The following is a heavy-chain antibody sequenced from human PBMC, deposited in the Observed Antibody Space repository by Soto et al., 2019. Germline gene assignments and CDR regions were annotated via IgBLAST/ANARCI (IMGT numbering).Heavy chain of an antibody. CDR1: GYTFTSYA. Sequence: QVQLVQSGAEVKKPGASVKVSCKASGYTFTSYAIHWVRQAPGQRLEWMGWINAGNGNTQYSQKFQGRVTITRDTPASTAYMELSSLRSEDTAVYYCARTGSSSWFWFDPWGQGTLVTVSS. CDR3: ARTGSSSWFWFDP. D-gene: IGHD6-13*01. CDR2: INAGNGNT. J-gene: IGHJ5*02. V-gene: IGHV1-3*01.